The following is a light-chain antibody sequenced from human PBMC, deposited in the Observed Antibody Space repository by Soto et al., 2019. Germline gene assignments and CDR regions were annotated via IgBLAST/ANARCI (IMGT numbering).Light chain of an antibody. CDR1: SSDISYNY. J-gene: IGLJ3*02. V-gene: IGLV2-14*03. CDR3: SSYATSSTLVM. Sequence: QSALTQPASVSGSPGQSITISCTGISSDISYNYFSWYQHHPGRAPKLIIYDVSNRPSGVSNRFSGSKSGNTASLTISGLQADDEADYYCSSYATSSTLVMFGGGTKLTVL. CDR2: DVS.